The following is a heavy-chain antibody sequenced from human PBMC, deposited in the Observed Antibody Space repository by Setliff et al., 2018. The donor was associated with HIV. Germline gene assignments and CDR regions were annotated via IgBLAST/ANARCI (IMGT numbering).Heavy chain of an antibody. CDR1: GYTFIGDY. D-gene: IGHD5-12*01. J-gene: IGHJ3*02. Sequence: ASVKVSCKASGYTFIGDYVHWVRQAPGQGLEWMGWINPNSGGTNFAQKFQGRVTMTRDTSISTAYMELSRLRSDDTAVYYCARGGLATGAFDIWGQGTMVTVSS. V-gene: IGHV1-2*02. CDR3: ARGGLATGAFDI. CDR2: INPNSGGT.